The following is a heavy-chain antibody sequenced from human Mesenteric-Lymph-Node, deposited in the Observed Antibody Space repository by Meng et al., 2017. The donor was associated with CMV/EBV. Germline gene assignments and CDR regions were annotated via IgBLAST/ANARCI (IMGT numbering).Heavy chain of an antibody. CDR1: GFTFSSYS. V-gene: IGHV3-21*01. CDR2: ISSSSSYI. Sequence: GESLKISCAASGFTFSSYSMNWVRQAPGKGLEWVSSISSSSSYIYYADSVKGRFTISRDNAKNSLYLQMNSLRAEDTAVYYCARGGMAVDAFDIWGQGTMVTVSS. J-gene: IGHJ3*02. CDR3: ARGGMAVDAFDI. D-gene: IGHD1-26*01.